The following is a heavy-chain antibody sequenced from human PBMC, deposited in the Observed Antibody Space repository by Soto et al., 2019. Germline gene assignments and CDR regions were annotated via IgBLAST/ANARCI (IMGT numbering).Heavy chain of an antibody. Sequence: SVKLSCEECGGTLRSCTISWVRQENGQGLEWMGRIIPILGIANYAQKFQGRVTITADKSTSTAYMELSSLRSEDTAVYYCARPSFAYCGGDCYVSNPLDYWGQGTLVTVSS. CDR1: GGTLRSCT. V-gene: IGHV1-69*02. D-gene: IGHD2-21*02. CDR3: ARPSFAYCGGDCYVSNPLDY. J-gene: IGHJ4*02. CDR2: IIPILGIA.